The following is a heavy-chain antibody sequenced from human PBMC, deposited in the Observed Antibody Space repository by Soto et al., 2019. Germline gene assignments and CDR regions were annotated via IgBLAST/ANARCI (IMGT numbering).Heavy chain of an antibody. CDR2: IYATGTT. Sequence: SETLSLTCTVSGASISGFYWSWIRKSAGKGLEWIGRIYATGTTDYNPSLKSRVMMSVDTSKKQFSLKLSSVTAADTAVYYCVRDGTKILRDFFDAWGQGISVTVS. D-gene: IGHD1-1*01. CDR3: VRDGTKILRDFFDA. CDR1: GASISGFY. J-gene: IGHJ5*02. V-gene: IGHV4-4*07.